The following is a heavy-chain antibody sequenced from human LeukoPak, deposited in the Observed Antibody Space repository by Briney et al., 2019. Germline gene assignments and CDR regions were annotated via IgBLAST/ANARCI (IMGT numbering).Heavy chain of an antibody. CDR3: AREDIVATSPYYYYYGMDV. D-gene: IGHD5-12*01. Sequence: GGSLRLSCAASGFTFSSYGMHWVRQAPGKGLEWVAVIWYDGSNKYYADSVKGRFTIPRDNSKNTLYLQMNSLRAEDTAVYYCAREDIVATSPYYYYYGMDVWGQGTTVTVSS. V-gene: IGHV3-33*01. J-gene: IGHJ6*02. CDR2: IWYDGSNK. CDR1: GFTFSSYG.